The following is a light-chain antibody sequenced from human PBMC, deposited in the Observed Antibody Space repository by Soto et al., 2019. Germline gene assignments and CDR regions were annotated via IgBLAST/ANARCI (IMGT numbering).Light chain of an antibody. J-gene: IGKJ5*01. V-gene: IGKV1-12*01. CDR1: QGISSW. CDR2: AAS. CDR3: QQANSSPPT. Sequence: DIQMTQSPSSVSASVGDRVTITCRASQGISSWLAWYQQKPEKAPKLLIYAASSLQSGFPSRFIRSGSWTDFTLTISTLQPEDFATYYWQQANSSPPTVGQGTRLEIK.